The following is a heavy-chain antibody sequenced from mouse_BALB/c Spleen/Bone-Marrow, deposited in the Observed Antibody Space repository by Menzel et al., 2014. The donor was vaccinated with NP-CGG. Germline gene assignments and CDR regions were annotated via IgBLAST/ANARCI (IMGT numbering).Heavy chain of an antibody. CDR3: ARAKYGNPWFAY. V-gene: IGHV4-1*02. CDR2: INPDSDTI. J-gene: IGHJ3*01. Sequence: EVMLVESGDGLVQPGGSLKLSCAASGFDFSRYWMNWVRQAPGNGLEWIGQINPDSDTINYTPSLKDKFIISRDNAKNTLYLQMSKVRSEDTALYYCARAKYGNPWFAYWGQGTLVTVSA. CDR1: GFDFSRYW. D-gene: IGHD2-10*02.